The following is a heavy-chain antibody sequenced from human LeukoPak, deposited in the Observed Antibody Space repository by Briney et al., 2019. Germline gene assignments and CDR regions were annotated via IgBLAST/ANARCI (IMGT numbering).Heavy chain of an antibody. V-gene: IGHV4-59*01. Sequence: SETLSLTCTVSGGSINSYYWSWIRQPPGKGLEWIGYIYYSGSTNYNPSLKSRVTMSVDTSQNQFSLKLSSVTAADTAVYYCARRGGSGRSFDYWGQGTLVTISS. CDR1: GGSINSYY. CDR2: IYYSGST. J-gene: IGHJ4*02. CDR3: ARRGGSGRSFDY. D-gene: IGHD3-10*01.